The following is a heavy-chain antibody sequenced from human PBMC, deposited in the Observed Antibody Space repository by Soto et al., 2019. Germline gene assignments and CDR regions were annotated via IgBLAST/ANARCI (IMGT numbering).Heavy chain of an antibody. CDR1: SYTFTSYG. D-gene: IGHD6-13*01. CDR2: FDPEDGET. V-gene: IGHV1-24*01. J-gene: IGHJ4*02. Sequence: ASVKVSCKASSYTFTSYGISWVRQAPGQGLEWMGCFDPEDGETIYAQKFQGRVTMTEYTSTDTAYMELSSLRSEDTAVYYCATGGSSSWYAVYDYWGQGTLVTV. CDR3: ATGGSSSWYAVYDY.